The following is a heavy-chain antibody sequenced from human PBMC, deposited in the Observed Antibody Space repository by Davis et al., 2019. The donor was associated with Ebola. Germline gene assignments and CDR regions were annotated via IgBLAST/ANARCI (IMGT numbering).Heavy chain of an antibody. CDR1: GFTFSDSE. V-gene: IGHV3-48*03. CDR2: ITDHSRAV. Sequence: PGGSLRLSCDASGFTFSDSEMNWVRQAPGQGLERVSSITDHSRAVYYAGPVTGRFTVARDNAKNSLYLQMDNVSADDSAVYFCARRSGDTAGDTWECFDHWGQGTLVTVSS. J-gene: IGHJ5*02. CDR3: ARRSGDTAGDTWECFDH. D-gene: IGHD5-18*01.